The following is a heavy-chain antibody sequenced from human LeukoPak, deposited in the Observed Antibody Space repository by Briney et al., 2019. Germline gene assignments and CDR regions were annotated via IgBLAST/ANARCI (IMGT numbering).Heavy chain of an antibody. V-gene: IGHV5-51*01. CDR2: IYPGDSHT. D-gene: IGHD3-10*01. Sequence: GESLKISCKGSGYSFSTYWLGWVRQIPGKGLEWMGIIYPGDSHTKYSTSFQGQVTISDDKTISTAYLQWSSLKASDTAMYFCASAYGSGSYTYRYWGQGTLVTVSS. J-gene: IGHJ4*02. CDR1: GYSFSTYW. CDR3: ASAYGSGSYTYRY.